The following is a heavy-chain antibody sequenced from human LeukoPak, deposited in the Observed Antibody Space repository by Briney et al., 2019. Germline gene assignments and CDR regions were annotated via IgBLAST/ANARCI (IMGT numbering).Heavy chain of an antibody. CDR2: ISAYNGNT. D-gene: IGHD4/OR15-4a*01. Sequence: APVKVSCKASGYTFTSYGISWVRQALGQGLEWMGWISAYNGNTNYAQKLQGRVTMTTDTSTSTAYMELRSLRSDDTAVYYCARGAPGSDYYYYMDVWGKGTTVTVSS. CDR1: GYTFTSYG. V-gene: IGHV1-18*01. CDR3: ARGAPGSDYYYYMDV. J-gene: IGHJ6*03.